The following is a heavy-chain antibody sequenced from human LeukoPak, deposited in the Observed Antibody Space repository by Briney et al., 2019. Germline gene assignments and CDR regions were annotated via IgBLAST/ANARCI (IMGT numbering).Heavy chain of an antibody. CDR2: IYNGGGV. J-gene: IGHJ2*01. V-gene: IGHV3-53*01. CDR1: GVTFTTNF. Sequence: GGSLRLSCAASGVTFTTNFMHWVRQAPGKGLEWVSVIYNGGGVRYADSVQGRFTISRDVSKSTLSLHMNGLRAEDTAIYYCARSDGSRDWYFDLWGRGTLVTVSS. D-gene: IGHD1-26*01. CDR3: ARSDGSRDWYFDL.